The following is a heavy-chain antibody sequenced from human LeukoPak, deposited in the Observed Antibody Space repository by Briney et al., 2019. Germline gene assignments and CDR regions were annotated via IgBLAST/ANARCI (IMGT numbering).Heavy chain of an antibody. CDR1: GFTFSIYG. CDR2: IWCDGSNK. J-gene: IGHJ6*03. V-gene: IGHV3-33*06. Sequence: PGRSLRLSCAASGFTFSIYGMHWGREAPGKGLEWVAVIWCDGSNKYYADSVKSRFTISRDNSKNTLYLRMKSVRAEDTAVSNCENASTTPAYYYYMDVWCKGATVTTSS. CDR3: ENASTTPAYYYYMDV. D-gene: IGHD4-11*01.